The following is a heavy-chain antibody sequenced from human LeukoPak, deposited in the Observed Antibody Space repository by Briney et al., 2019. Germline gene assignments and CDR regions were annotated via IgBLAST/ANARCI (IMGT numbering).Heavy chain of an antibody. CDR1: GESFSDFY. D-gene: IGHD3-3*01. Sequence: PSETLSLTCAAYGESFSDFYWNWIRQPPGKGLEWIGQISHSGGINYNPSLQSRVTLSVDTSNNHFSLRLTPVTAADTAVYYCVRGYSEYWSDWGQGSLVTVSS. CDR3: VRGYSEYWSD. CDR2: ISHSGGI. V-gene: IGHV4-34*01. J-gene: IGHJ4*02.